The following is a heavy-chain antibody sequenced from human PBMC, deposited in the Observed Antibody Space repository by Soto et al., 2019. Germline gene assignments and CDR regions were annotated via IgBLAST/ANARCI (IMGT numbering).Heavy chain of an antibody. CDR2: IIPIFGTA. D-gene: IGHD6-6*01. Sequence: QVQLVQSGAEVKKPGSSVKVSCKASGGTFSSYAISWVRQAPGQGLEWMGGIIPIFGTANYAQKFQGRVTITADESASTAYMELSSLRSEDTAVYYCARRASSSSESYYYYGMDVWGQGTTVTVSS. CDR3: ARRASSSSESYYYYGMDV. V-gene: IGHV1-69*12. J-gene: IGHJ6*02. CDR1: GGTFSSYA.